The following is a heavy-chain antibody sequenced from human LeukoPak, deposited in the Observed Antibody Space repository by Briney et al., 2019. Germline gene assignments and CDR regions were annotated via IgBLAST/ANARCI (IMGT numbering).Heavy chain of an antibody. J-gene: IGHJ4*02. D-gene: IGHD3-10*01. CDR2: INHSGST. V-gene: IGHV4-34*01. CDR1: GGSFSGYY. Sequence: SETLSLTCAVYGGSFSGYYWSWIRQPPGKGLEWIGEINHSGSTNYNPSLKSRVTISVDTSKNQFSLKLSSVTAADTAVYYCARGTAPYYYGSGSYRVRHYFDYWGQGTLVTVSS. CDR3: ARGTAPYYYGSGSYRVRHYFDY.